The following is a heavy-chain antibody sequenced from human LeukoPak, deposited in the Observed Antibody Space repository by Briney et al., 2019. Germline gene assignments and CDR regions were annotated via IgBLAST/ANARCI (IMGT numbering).Heavy chain of an antibody. D-gene: IGHD3-22*01. CDR1: GGTFSSYA. CDR3: ARDHPHPYYYDSSGYPPYFDY. CDR2: IIPIFGTA. Sequence: ASVKVSFKASGGTFSSYAISWVRQAPGQGLEWMGGIIPIFGTANYAQKFQGRVTITADESTSTAYMELSSLRSEDTAVYYCARDHPHPYYYDSSGYPPYFDYWGQGTLVTVSS. J-gene: IGHJ4*02. V-gene: IGHV1-69*01.